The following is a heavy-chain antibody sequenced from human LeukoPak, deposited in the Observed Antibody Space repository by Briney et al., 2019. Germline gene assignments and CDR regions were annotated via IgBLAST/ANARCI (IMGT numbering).Heavy chain of an antibody. Sequence: PGRSLRLSCAASGFTFSSYGMHWARQAPGKGLEWVAVIWYDGSNKYYADSVKGRFTISRDNSKNTLYLQMNSLRAEDTAVYYCARGWELLYWYGMDVWGQGTTVTVSS. CDR1: GFTFSSYG. V-gene: IGHV3-33*01. D-gene: IGHD1-26*01. CDR3: ARGWELLYWYGMDV. CDR2: IWYDGSNK. J-gene: IGHJ6*02.